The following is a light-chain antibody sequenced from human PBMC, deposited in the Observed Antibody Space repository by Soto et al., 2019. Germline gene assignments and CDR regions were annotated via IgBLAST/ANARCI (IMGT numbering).Light chain of an antibody. CDR3: QQYSNWPLT. J-gene: IGKJ1*01. V-gene: IGKV3D-15*01. CDR2: SGS. CDR1: QSVSTY. Sequence: EIVLTQSPATLSVSPGERATLFCRASQSVSTYLAWYQQKPGQPPRLLFYSGSRNFAGLPARCGASGSGTEFTLTIDNLEPEDFEVYYCQQYSNWPLTFGRGTKVEI.